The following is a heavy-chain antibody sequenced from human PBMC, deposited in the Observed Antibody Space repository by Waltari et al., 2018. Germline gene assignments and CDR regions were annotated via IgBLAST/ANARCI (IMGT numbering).Heavy chain of an antibody. J-gene: IGHJ5*02. D-gene: IGHD6-6*01. CDR2: IIRRSSYI. Sequence: EVQLVESGGGLVKPGGSLRLSCAASGFTFSSYSMNWVRQAPGKGLEWVSSIIRRSSYIDYADSVKGRFTISVDNAKKSLYLQMNGLRAEDTAVYYCASVIAARPFDPWGQGTLVTVSS. CDR3: ASVIAARPFDP. CDR1: GFTFSSYS. V-gene: IGHV3-21*01.